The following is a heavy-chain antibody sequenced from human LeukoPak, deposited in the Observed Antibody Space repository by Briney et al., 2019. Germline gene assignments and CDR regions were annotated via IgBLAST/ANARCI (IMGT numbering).Heavy chain of an antibody. J-gene: IGHJ4*02. CDR3: SIGGYCTNGVCYTGFDY. CDR2: ISPSGGST. Sequence: ASVKVSCKASGYTFTSYYMHWVRQAPGQGLEWMGIISPSGGSTSYAQKFQGRVTMTRDTSTSTVYMELSNLRSEDTAVYYCSIGGYCTNGVCYTGFDYWGQGTLVTVSS. D-gene: IGHD2-8*01. CDR1: GYTFTSYY. V-gene: IGHV1-46*03.